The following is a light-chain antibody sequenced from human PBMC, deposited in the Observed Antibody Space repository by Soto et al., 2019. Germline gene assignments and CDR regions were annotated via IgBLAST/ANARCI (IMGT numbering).Light chain of an antibody. CDR2: GAS. J-gene: IGKJ4*01. CDR3: QQYNEWPPLN. CDR1: QSVSSSY. V-gene: IGKV3-20*01. Sequence: EIVLTPSPGTLSLSPGEIATLSCRASQSVSSSYLAWYQQKPGQAPRLLIYGASSRATGIPDRFSGSGAGTDFTLTISRLEPEDFAIYYCQQYNEWPPLNCGGGTTGAIK.